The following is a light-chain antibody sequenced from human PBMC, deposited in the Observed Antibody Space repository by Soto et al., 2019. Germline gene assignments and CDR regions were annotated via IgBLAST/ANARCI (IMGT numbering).Light chain of an antibody. Sequence: QSVLTQPPSVSGAPGQRVTISCTGSSSNIGAGYDVHWYQQLPGTAPKLLIYGNSNRPSGVPDRFSGSKSGTSASLAITGVQAEDEADYYCQSYDSSLRGDVFGPGTKLTVL. J-gene: IGLJ1*01. CDR3: QSYDSSLRGDV. CDR1: SSNIGAGYD. CDR2: GNS. V-gene: IGLV1-40*01.